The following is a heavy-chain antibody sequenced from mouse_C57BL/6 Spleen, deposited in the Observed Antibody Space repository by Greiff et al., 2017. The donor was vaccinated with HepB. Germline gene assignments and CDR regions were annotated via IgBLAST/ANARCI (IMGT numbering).Heavy chain of an antibody. CDR3: ATGYYGSSYDVYWYFDV. CDR1: GYTFTSYW. CDR2: IHPNSGST. Sequence: VQLQQSGAELVKPGASVKLSCKASGYTFTSYWMHWVKQRPGQGLEWIGMIHPNSGSTNYNEKFKSKATLTVDKSSSTDYMQLSSLTSEDSAVYYCATGYYGSSYDVYWYFDVWGTGTTVTVSS. V-gene: IGHV1-64*01. D-gene: IGHD1-1*01. J-gene: IGHJ1*03.